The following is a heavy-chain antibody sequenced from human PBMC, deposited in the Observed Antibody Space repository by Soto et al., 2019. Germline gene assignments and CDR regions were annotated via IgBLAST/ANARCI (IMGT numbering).Heavy chain of an antibody. D-gene: IGHD1-1*01. CDR2: MSHSGGT. Sequence: QEQLQQWGAGLLKPSETLSLTCAVYGGFVSSGNYYWSWIRQPPGKGLEWIGEMSHSGGTHFNPSLQCRVTISVDTSKNQFSLKMSSVTAADTALYYCARVERGTATTVVDAFDIWGPGTLVTVSS. J-gene: IGHJ3*02. CDR3: ARVERGTATTVVDAFDI. CDR1: GGFVSSGNYY. V-gene: IGHV4-34*01.